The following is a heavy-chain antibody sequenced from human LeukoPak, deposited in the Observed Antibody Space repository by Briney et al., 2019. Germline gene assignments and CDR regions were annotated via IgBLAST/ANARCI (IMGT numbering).Heavy chain of an antibody. CDR3: ARDRLTSGSYFFDY. J-gene: IGHJ4*02. D-gene: IGHD1-26*01. CDR2: ISGRSSTI. CDR1: AFTFSDYS. Sequence: PGGSLRLSCAASAFTFSDYSMNWVRQAPGKGLEWISYISGRSSTIYYADSVWGRFTISRDNAKNSMYLQMNSLRAEDTAVYYCARDRLTSGSYFFDYWGQGTLVTVSS. V-gene: IGHV3-48*01.